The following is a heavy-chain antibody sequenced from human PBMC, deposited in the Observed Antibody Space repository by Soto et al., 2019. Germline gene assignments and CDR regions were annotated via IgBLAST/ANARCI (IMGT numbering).Heavy chain of an antibody. J-gene: IGHJ4*02. CDR2: IWHDGNNK. Sequence: GGSLRLSCAASEFTFSNYGMHWVRQAPGKGLEWVAAIWHDGNNKYYADSVKGRFTISRDNSKNTLCLQMNSLRAEDTAVYYCAREYQLHGVYFDYWGQGTLVTVSS. V-gene: IGHV3-33*01. D-gene: IGHD2-2*01. CDR1: EFTFSNYG. CDR3: AREYQLHGVYFDY.